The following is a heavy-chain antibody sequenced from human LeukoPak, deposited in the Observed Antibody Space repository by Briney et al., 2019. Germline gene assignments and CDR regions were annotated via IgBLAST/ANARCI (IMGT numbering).Heavy chain of an antibody. J-gene: IGHJ4*02. CDR1: GGSFSGYY. V-gene: IGHV4-34*01. CDR3: ARGELGHYDIRIKPYHFDS. Sequence: SETLSLTCAVYGGSFSGYYWSWIRQPPGEGLEWIGEIHYRGATNYDPSLKSRVTISGDPSKNHISLKLNSVTAADTAVYYCARGELGHYDIRIKPYHFDSWGQGSLVTVSS. D-gene: IGHD3-22*01. CDR2: IHYRGAT.